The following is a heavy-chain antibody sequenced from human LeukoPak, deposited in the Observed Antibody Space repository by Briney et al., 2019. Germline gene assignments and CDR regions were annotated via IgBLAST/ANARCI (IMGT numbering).Heavy chain of an antibody. D-gene: IGHD3-3*01. V-gene: IGHV1-18*01. J-gene: IGHJ4*02. CDR1: GYTFTSYG. CDR2: ISAYNGNT. Sequence: ASVKVSCKASGYTFTSYGISWVRQAPGQGLEWMGWISAYNGNTNYAQKLQGRVTMTTDTSTSTAYMELRSLRSDDTAVYYCARAGPIYDFWSGYYTGDGYQYFDYWGQGTLVTVSS. CDR3: ARAGPIYDFWSGYYTGDGYQYFDY.